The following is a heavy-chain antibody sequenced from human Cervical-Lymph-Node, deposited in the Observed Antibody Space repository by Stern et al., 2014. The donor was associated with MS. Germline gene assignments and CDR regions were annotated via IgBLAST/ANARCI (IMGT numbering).Heavy chain of an antibody. Sequence: DQLVESGSELKKPGASVKLSCKASGYTFTTYSINWVRQAPGQGLEWMGWINTNTGNPTYAQGFTGRFVFSLDTSISTAYLQISSLKAEDTAVYYCARKACTSGCFWLDPWGQGTLVTVSS. CDR2: INTNTGNP. J-gene: IGHJ5*02. CDR1: GYTFTTYS. V-gene: IGHV7-4-1*02. D-gene: IGHD6-19*01. CDR3: ARKACTSGCFWLDP.